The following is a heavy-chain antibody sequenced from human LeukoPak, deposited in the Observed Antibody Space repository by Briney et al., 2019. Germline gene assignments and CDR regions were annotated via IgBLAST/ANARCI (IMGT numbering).Heavy chain of an antibody. V-gene: IGHV3-23*01. CDR3: AREGTYYDSSGYYVS. CDR1: GFAFSIFA. CDR2: ISGSGGTT. J-gene: IGHJ5*02. Sequence: GGSLRLSCAASGFAFSIFAITWGRQAPGKGLEWGSVISGSGGTTYYADSVKGRFTLSRDNSNRTLFLEMSSLRVEDTAVYYCAREGTYYDSSGYYVSWGQGTLVTVSS. D-gene: IGHD3-22*01.